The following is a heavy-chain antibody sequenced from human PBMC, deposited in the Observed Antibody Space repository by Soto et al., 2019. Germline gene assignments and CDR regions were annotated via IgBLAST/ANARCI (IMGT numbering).Heavy chain of an antibody. D-gene: IGHD2-15*01. J-gene: IGHJ4*02. CDR1: GYTFTGYY. V-gene: IGHV1-2*02. CDR2: INPNSGGT. Sequence: ASVKVSCKASGYTFTGYYMHWVRQAPGQGLEWMGWINPNSGGTNYAQKFQGRVTMTRDTSISTAYMELSRLRSDDTAVYYCARVRFMIRRVAAPDFDYWGQGTLVTVSS. CDR3: ARVRFMIRRVAAPDFDY.